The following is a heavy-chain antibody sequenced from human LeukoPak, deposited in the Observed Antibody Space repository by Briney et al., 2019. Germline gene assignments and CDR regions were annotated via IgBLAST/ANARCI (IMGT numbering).Heavy chain of an antibody. CDR1: GFTFSSYW. V-gene: IGHV3-7*01. CDR3: ARETRVVTAIRYYYYYMDV. CDR2: IKQDGSEK. J-gene: IGHJ6*03. D-gene: IGHD2-21*02. Sequence: GGSLRLSCAASGFTFSSYWMSWVRQAPGKGLEWVANIKQDGSEKYYVDSVKGRFTISRDNAKNSLYLQMNSLRAEDTAVYYCARETRVVTAIRYYYYYMDVWGKGTTVTVSS.